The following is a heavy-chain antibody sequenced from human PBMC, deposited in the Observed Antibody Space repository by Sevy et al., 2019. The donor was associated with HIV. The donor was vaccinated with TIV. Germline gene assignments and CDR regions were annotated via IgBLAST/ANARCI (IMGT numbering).Heavy chain of an antibody. V-gene: IGHV3-21*01. D-gene: IGHD1-26*01. CDR2: ISSSSSYI. Sequence: GGSLRLSCAASGFPFSSYSMNWVRQAPGKGLEWVSSISSSSSYIYYADSVKGRFTISRDNAKNSLYLQMNSLRAEDTAVYYCARETSIVGATNDAFDIWGQGTMVTVSS. J-gene: IGHJ3*02. CDR3: ARETSIVGATNDAFDI. CDR1: GFPFSSYS.